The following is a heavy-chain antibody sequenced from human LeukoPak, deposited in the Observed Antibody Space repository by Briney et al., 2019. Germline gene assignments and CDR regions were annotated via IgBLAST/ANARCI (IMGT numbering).Heavy chain of an antibody. D-gene: IGHD3-10*01. J-gene: IGHJ4*02. CDR3: ARDQYYGSGSFDY. Sequence: SETLSLTCAVYGGSFSGYYWSWIRQPPGKGLERIGEINHSGSTNYSPSLKSRVTISVDTSKNQFSLKVSSVTAADTAVYYCARDQYYGSGSFDYWGQGTLVTVSS. CDR2: INHSGST. CDR1: GGSFSGYY. V-gene: IGHV4-34*01.